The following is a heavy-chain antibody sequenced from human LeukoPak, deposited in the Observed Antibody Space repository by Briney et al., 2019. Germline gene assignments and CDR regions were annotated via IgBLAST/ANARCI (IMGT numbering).Heavy chain of an antibody. CDR1: GFTFSSYA. D-gene: IGHD6-19*01. J-gene: IGHJ3*02. V-gene: IGHV3-23*01. Sequence: GGSLRLSCAASGFTFSSYAMSWVRQAPGKGLEWVSAISGSGGSTYYADSVKGRFTISRDNSKNTLYLQMNSLRAEDTAVYYCAKFRDSSGWYGSAFDIWGQGTMVTVSS. CDR3: AKFRDSSGWYGSAFDI. CDR2: ISGSGGST.